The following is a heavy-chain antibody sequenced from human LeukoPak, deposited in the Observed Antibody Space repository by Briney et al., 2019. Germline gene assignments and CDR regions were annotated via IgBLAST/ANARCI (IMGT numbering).Heavy chain of an antibody. CDR3: ARERPWGLSPSAFDI. CDR1: GFTFSSYS. V-gene: IGHV3-21*01. Sequence: GGSLRLSCAASGFTFSSYSMNWVRQAPGKGLEWVSSISSSSSYIYYADSVKGRFTISRDNAKNSLYLQMNSLRAEDTAVYYCARERPWGLSPSAFDIWGQGTMVTVSS. D-gene: IGHD1-26*01. CDR2: ISSSSSYI. J-gene: IGHJ3*02.